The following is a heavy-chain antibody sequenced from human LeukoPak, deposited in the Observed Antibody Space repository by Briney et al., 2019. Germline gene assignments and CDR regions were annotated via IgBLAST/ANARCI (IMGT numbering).Heavy chain of an antibody. CDR1: GGSISGYF. J-gene: IGHJ5*02. V-gene: IGHV4-4*07. CDR3: GRVMVVATTLAWLDP. Sequence: SETLSLTCTVSGGSISGYFWNWIRQPAGKGLEWIGRIYTSGSTTYNPSLKSRVTMSVDTAKNQLSLKLSSVTAADTAVYYCGRVMVVATTLAWLDPWGQGTLVTVSS. CDR2: IYTSGST. D-gene: IGHD2-15*01.